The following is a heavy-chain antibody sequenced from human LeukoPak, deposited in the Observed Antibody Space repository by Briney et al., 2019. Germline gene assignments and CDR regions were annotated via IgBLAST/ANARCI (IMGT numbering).Heavy chain of an antibody. D-gene: IGHD4-17*01. CDR2: ITSGGGST. CDR1: GFTFSTSA. V-gene: IGHV3-23*01. J-gene: IGHJ4*02. CDR3: AKSPSTTVTIFDY. Sequence: PGGSLRLSCAASGFTFSTSAMSWVRQPPGKGLEWVSTITSGGGSTYYADSVKGRFTISRDNSKNTLYLQMNSLRAEDTAVYYCAKSPSTTVTIFDYWGQGTLVTVSS.